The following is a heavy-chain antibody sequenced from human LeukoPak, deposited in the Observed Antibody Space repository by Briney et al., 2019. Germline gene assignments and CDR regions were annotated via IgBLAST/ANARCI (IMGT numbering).Heavy chain of an antibody. Sequence: SETLSLTCAVYGGSFSGYYWSWIRQPPGKGLEWIGEVNHSGGTNYDPSLKGRVSISADTPNNHFSLKLNSVTAADTALYYCARTLRTTGFDYWGQGALVIVSS. D-gene: IGHD4-17*01. CDR2: VNHSGGT. V-gene: IGHV4-34*01. J-gene: IGHJ4*02. CDR1: GGSFSGYY. CDR3: ARTLRTTGFDY.